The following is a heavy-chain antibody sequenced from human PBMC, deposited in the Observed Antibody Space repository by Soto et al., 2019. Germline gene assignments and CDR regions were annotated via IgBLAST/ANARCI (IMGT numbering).Heavy chain of an antibody. Sequence: EVQLLESGGGLVQPGGSLRLSCAASGFTISTYAMTWVRQAPGKGLECVSGVTGSGGQIHYADSVKGRFTISKDNSKTTMDLQMSSLRDEDTALYYCAKDAVYSSGLWLMDSWGQGTLVPVSS. V-gene: IGHV3-23*01. CDR1: GFTISTYA. CDR2: VTGSGGQI. CDR3: AKDAVYSSGLWLMDS. D-gene: IGHD4-4*01. J-gene: IGHJ5*02.